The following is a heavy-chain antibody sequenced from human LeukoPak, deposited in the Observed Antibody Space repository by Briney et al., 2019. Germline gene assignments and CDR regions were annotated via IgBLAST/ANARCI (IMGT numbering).Heavy chain of an antibody. CDR3: AKTRLLWFGELSLSYGMDV. CDR2: ISYDGSNK. CDR1: GFTFSSYG. V-gene: IGHV3-30*18. Sequence: GGSLRLSCAASGFTFSSYGMHWVRQAPGKGLEWVAVISYDGSNKYYADSVKGRFTISRDNSKNTLYLQMNSLRAEDTVVYYCAKTRLLWFGELSLSYGMDVWGQGTTVTVSS. J-gene: IGHJ6*02. D-gene: IGHD3-10*01.